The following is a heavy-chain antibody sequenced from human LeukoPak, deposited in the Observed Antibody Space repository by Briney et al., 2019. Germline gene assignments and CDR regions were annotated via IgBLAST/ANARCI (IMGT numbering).Heavy chain of an antibody. D-gene: IGHD3-9*01. V-gene: IGHV3-7*01. J-gene: IGHJ4*02. CDR2: IKQDGSQK. CDR1: GFTFSNYW. Sequence: GGSLRLSCVVSGFTFSNYWMAWVRQAPGKGLEWVANIKQDGSQKYYVDSVKGRFTISRDNAKNSLYLQMNSLRAEDTAVYYCAGNSILTGYYLFDYWGQGTLVTVSS. CDR3: AGNSILTGYYLFDY.